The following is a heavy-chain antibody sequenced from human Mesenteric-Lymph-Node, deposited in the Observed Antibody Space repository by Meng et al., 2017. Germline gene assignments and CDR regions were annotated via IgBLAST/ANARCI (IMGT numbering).Heavy chain of an antibody. J-gene: IGHJ4*02. CDR2: INHSGTA. V-gene: IGHV4-59*12. CDR1: GGSISSYY. Sequence: SETLSLTCTVSGGSISSYYWSWIRQPPGKGLEWIGEINHSGTANYNPSLKSRVSISVDTSRNQFSLDLSSVTAADTAVYYCARNGAYCLDYWGQGTLVTVSS. D-gene: IGHD2-21*01. CDR3: ARNGAYCLDY.